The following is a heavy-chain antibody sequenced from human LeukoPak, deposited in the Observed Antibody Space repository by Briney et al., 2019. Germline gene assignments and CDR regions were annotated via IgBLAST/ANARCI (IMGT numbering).Heavy chain of an antibody. CDR2: ISYDGSNK. J-gene: IGHJ4*02. Sequence: PWGSLRLSCAASGFTFSSYGMHWVRQAPGKGLEWVAVISYDGSNKYYADSVKGRFTISRDNSKNTLYLQMNSLRAEDTAVYYCAKDRGSCSSTSCYYFDYWGQGTLVTVSS. CDR1: GFTFSSYG. CDR3: AKDRGSCSSTSCYYFDY. V-gene: IGHV3-30*18. D-gene: IGHD2-2*01.